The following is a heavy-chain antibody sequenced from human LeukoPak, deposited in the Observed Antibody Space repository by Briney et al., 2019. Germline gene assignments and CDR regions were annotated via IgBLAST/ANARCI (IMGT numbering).Heavy chain of an antibody. CDR1: RHRVSSNSAA. D-gene: IGHD4-11*01. Sequence: SQTLSLTCAISRHRVSSNSAAWDWIRQSPSRGLEWLGRTYYRSKWYNDYAVSVKSRITINPDTSKNQFSLQLNSVTPEDTAVYYCARGVEMTTVYFDYWGQGTLVTVSS. J-gene: IGHJ4*02. V-gene: IGHV6-1*01. CDR3: ARGVEMTTVYFDY. CDR2: TYYRSKWYN.